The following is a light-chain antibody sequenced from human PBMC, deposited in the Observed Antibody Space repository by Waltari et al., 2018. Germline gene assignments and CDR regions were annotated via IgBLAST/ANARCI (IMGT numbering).Light chain of an antibody. V-gene: IGKV1-16*02. CDR3: QQYNSYPIT. Sequence: DIQTTQSPSSLSASVGDRVTITCRASQDISNFLAWFQQKPGEAPKSLIYSASTLQSGVPSKFSGSGSGTDFTLTISSLQPEDFATYYCQQYNSYPITFGQGTRLEIK. CDR1: QDISNF. J-gene: IGKJ5*01. CDR2: SAS.